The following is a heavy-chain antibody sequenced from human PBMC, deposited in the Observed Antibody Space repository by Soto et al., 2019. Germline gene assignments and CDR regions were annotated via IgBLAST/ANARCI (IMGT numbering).Heavy chain of an antibody. Sequence: ASVKVSCKVSGYTFTSYAMHWVRQAPGQRLEWMGWINAGNGNTKYSQKFQGRVTITRDTSASTAYMELSSLRSEDTAVYYCARGGTVTTIDYWGQGTLVTVSS. J-gene: IGHJ4*02. V-gene: IGHV1-3*01. CDR3: ARGGTVTTIDY. D-gene: IGHD4-17*01. CDR1: GYTFTSYA. CDR2: INAGNGNT.